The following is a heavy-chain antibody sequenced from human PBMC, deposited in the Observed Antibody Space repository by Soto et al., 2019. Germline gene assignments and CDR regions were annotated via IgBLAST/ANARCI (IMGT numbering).Heavy chain of an antibody. D-gene: IGHD3-9*01. CDR3: AKAAPLVTGYYSIYYYYGMDV. CDR2: ISGSGGST. V-gene: IGHV3-23*01. Sequence: EVQLLESGGGLVQPGGSLRLSCAASGFTFSSYAMSWVRQAPGKGLEWVSAISGSGGSTYYADSVKGRFTISRDNSKNTLYLQMNSLRAEDTAVYYCAKAAPLVTGYYSIYYYYGMDVWGQGTTVTVSS. J-gene: IGHJ6*02. CDR1: GFTFSSYA.